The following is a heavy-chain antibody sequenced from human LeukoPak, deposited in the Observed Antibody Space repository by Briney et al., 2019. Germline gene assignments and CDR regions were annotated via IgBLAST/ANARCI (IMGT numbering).Heavy chain of an antibody. J-gene: IGHJ6*02. CDR1: GYTFTSYY. V-gene: IGHV1-46*01. D-gene: IGHD3-3*01. CDR3: ARAIYYDFWSGYPNYYGMDV. CDR2: INPSGGST. Sequence: ASVKVSCKASGYTFTSYYMHWVGQAPGQGLEWMGIINPSGGSTSYAQKFQGRVTMTRDTSTSTVYMELSSLRSEDTAVYYCARAIYYDFWSGYPNYYGMDVWGQGTTVTVSS.